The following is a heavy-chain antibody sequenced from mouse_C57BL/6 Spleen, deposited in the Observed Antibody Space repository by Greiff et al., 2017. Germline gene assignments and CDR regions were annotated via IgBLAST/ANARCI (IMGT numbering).Heavy chain of an antibody. Sequence: VKLMESGAELVKPGASVKISCKASGYAFSSYWMNWVKQRPGKGLEWIGQIYPGDGDTNYNGKFKGKATLTADKSSSTAYMQLSSLTSEDSAVYFCARLGYDGYYGGAMDYWGQGTSVTVSS. V-gene: IGHV1-80*01. CDR2: IYPGDGDT. J-gene: IGHJ4*01. CDR3: ARLGYDGYYGGAMDY. D-gene: IGHD2-3*01. CDR1: GYAFSSYW.